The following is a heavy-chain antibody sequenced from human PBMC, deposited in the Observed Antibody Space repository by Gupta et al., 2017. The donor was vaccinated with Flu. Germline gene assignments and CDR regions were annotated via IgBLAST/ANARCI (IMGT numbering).Heavy chain of an antibody. CDR3: ARIGRVNGGADF. CDR2: IKEDGSET. Sequence: EVQLVESVGGLVQPGGSLRLSCETSGFTFSDYWMHWASPHPGRGLEWLANIKEDGSETCYLDSVKGRFTISRDNAKNALYLEMTSLRTEDTAVYYCARIGRVNGGADFWGQGAQVTVSS. V-gene: IGHV3-7*01. J-gene: IGHJ4*02. CDR1: GFTFSDYW. D-gene: IGHD1-1*01.